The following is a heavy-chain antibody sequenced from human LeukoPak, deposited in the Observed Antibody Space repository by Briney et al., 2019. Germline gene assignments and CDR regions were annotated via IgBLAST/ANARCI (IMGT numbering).Heavy chain of an antibody. D-gene: IGHD3-22*01. CDR2: ISAYSSNT. J-gene: IGHJ4*02. CDR1: GSSFTSYG. Sequence: APVKVTCTASGSSFTSYGISWVWQAPGQGLEWMGWISAYSSNTNDAQKLQVRVTITTDTSTSTAYMELRSLRSDDTAVYYCATDYYDSSGYGYFDYWGQGTLVTVSS. CDR3: ATDYYDSSGYGYFDY. V-gene: IGHV1-18*01.